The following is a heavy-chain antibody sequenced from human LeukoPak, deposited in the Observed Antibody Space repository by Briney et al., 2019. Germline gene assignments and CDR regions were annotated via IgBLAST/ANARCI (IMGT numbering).Heavy chain of an antibody. CDR3: ARGAYYYDTSD. CDR2: IYTSGGT. CDR1: GGFMANINFY. Sequence: SETLSLTCTVSGGFMANINFYWTWIRQPAGERLEWIGRIYTSGGTTYNPSLKSRVTMSVDTSKNRFSLKLSSVTAADTAVYYCARGAYYYDTSDWGQGTLVTVSS. D-gene: IGHD3-22*01. V-gene: IGHV4-4*07. J-gene: IGHJ4*02.